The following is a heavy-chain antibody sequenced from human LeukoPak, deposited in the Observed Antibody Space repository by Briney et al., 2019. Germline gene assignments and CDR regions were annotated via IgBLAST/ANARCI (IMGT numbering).Heavy chain of an antibody. CDR1: GLTFNNNY. V-gene: IGHV3-66*01. J-gene: IGHJ1*01. CDR2: IYSDDST. Sequence: GGSLRLSSAASGLTFNNNYMSWVRQAPGKGPEWVSVIYSDDSTYYADPVKGRFTISTDNSKRTLYLQMNNLRAEDTAVYYCARDGPIRGFPFQYWGQGTLVTVSS. CDR3: ARDGPIRGFPFQY. D-gene: IGHD3-10*01.